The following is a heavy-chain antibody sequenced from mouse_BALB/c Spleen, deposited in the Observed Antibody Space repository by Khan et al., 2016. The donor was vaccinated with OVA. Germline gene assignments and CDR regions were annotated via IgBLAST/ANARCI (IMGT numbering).Heavy chain of an antibody. CDR1: GYSFTTYY. D-gene: IGHD2-2*01. CDR3: TRHGCVAWFTY. V-gene: IGHV1S135*01. CDR2: IDPFSGDT. J-gene: IGHJ3*01. Sequence: VQLKQSGPELMKPGASGKISCKASGYSFTTYYIHWVKQSHGKSLEWIGYIDPFSGDTTYNQKFTGMATLTVDKSSSTAYIHLSNLTSEDSAVYYCTRHGCVAWFTYWGQGTLVSVSA.